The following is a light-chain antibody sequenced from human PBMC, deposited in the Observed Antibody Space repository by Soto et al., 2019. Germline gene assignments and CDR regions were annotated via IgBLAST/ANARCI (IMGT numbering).Light chain of an antibody. V-gene: IGLV1-44*01. J-gene: IGLJ2*01. CDR1: SSNIGSNS. CDR3: AAWDDSQKGI. CDR2: RND. Sequence: QSVLTQPPSASGTPGQRVTISCSGSSSNIGSNSVEWYQQFPGMAPKLLIFRNDQRPSGVPDRFSGSKSGTSASLAISGLQSEEDADYYCAAWDDSQKGIFGGGTKLTVL.